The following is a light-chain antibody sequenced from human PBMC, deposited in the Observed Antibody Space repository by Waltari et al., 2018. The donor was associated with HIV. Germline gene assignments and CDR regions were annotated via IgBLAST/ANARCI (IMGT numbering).Light chain of an antibody. V-gene: IGKV2-28*01. CDR3: MQALQTPYT. CDR1: QSLLHSNRYTY. CDR2: LGS. Sequence: DIVMTQSPISLPVTPGEPASNSCRSSQSLLHSNRYTYLDWYLQKPGQSPQLLIYLGSNRASGVPDRFSGSGSGTDFTLKISRVEAEDVGVYYCMQALQTPYTFGQGTKLEIK. J-gene: IGKJ2*01.